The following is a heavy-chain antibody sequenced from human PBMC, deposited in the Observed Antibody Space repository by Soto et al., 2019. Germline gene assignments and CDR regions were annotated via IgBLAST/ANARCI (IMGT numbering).Heavy chain of an antibody. Sequence: ASVKVSCKVSGYTLTELSMHWVRQAPGKGLEWMGGFDPEDGETIYAQKFQGRVTMTEDTSTDTAYMELSSLRSEDTAVYYCETGGSGYDSFDYWGQGPLVTVSS. D-gene: IGHD5-12*01. V-gene: IGHV1-24*01. CDR3: ETGGSGYDSFDY. CDR2: FDPEDGET. J-gene: IGHJ4*02. CDR1: GYTLTELS.